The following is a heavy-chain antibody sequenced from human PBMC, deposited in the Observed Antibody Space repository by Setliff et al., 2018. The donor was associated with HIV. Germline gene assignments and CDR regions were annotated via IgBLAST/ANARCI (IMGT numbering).Heavy chain of an antibody. D-gene: IGHD3-16*01. CDR3: ARGRTAGYTYNYGY. V-gene: IGHV1-46*01. CDR1: GYTFTRYF. J-gene: IGHJ4*02. CDR2: VNPSGGST. Sequence: ASVKVSCKASGYTFTRYFMHCVRQAPGQGLEWLGMVNPSGGSTAYAQKFQGRVTMTRDTSTNTVYMDLSGLRSDDTAVYYCARGRTAGYTYNYGYRGQGTLVTVSS.